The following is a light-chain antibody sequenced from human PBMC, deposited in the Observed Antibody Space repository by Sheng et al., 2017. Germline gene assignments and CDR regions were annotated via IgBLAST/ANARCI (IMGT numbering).Light chain of an antibody. J-gene: IGKJ2*01. V-gene: IGKV1-5*03. CDR3: QQYYNYPYT. CDR1: QSFSGW. Sequence: DIQMTQSPSTLSASVGDRVTITCRASQSFSGWLAWFQQKPGQSPKLLIYKTSTLQIGISSRFSGSGSDTKFTLTISNVQPDDFATYYCQQYYNYPYTFGQGTKLEI. CDR2: KTS.